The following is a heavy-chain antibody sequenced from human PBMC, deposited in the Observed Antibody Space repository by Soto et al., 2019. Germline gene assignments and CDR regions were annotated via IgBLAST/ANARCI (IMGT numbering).Heavy chain of an antibody. Sequence: SETLSLTCTVSGGSISSYYWSWIRQPPGKGLEWIGYIYYSGSTNYNPSLKSRVTISVDTSKNQFSLKLSSVTAADTAVYYCARGGLLWFGESDYYYYGMDAWGQGTTVTVSS. CDR3: ARGGLLWFGESDYYYYGMDA. CDR1: GGSISSYY. CDR2: IYYSGST. J-gene: IGHJ6*02. V-gene: IGHV4-59*01. D-gene: IGHD3-10*01.